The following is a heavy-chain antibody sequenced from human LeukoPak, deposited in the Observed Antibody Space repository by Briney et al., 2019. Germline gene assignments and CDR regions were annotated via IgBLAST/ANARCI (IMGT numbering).Heavy chain of an antibody. CDR1: GFIFSDYW. Sequence: GGSLRLSCVASGFIFSDYWMHWVRQAPGKGLVWVSHINSDGSSTRYADSVKGRFTISRDNAKNSLYLQMNSLRAEDTAVYYCAELGITMIGGVWGKGTTVTISS. V-gene: IGHV3-74*01. J-gene: IGHJ6*04. CDR2: INSDGSST. CDR3: AELGITMIGGV. D-gene: IGHD3-10*02.